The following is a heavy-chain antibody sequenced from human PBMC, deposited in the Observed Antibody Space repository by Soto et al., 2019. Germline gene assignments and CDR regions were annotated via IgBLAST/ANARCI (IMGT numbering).Heavy chain of an antibody. V-gene: IGHV5-10-1*01. CDR1: GDSFISYW. D-gene: IGHD6-13*01. CDR2: IDPSDSYT. J-gene: IGHJ4*02. CDR3: ARFSSWYVLVDY. Sequence: PGESLKISSKGSGDSFISYWISWVRQMPGKGLEWMGRIDPSDSYTNYSPSFQGHVTISADKSISTAYLQWSSLKASDTAMYYCARFSSWYVLVDYWGQGTLVTVSS.